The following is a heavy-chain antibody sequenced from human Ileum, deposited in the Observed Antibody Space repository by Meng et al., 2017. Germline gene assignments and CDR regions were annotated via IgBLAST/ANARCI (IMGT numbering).Heavy chain of an antibody. V-gene: IGHV4-38-2*02. CDR1: GYSITSGYY. CDR3: GRIRHCEPSGCYHPGYGFDG. Sequence: GSLRLSCTVSGYSITSGYYWGWIRQPPGKGLEWIGSIYHSGSTYYSPSLKSRVTISVDTSENKFSLKLNSVTAADTAVYYCGRIRHCEPSGCYHPGYGFDGWGKG. CDR2: IYHSGST. J-gene: IGHJ6*04. D-gene: IGHD2-2*01.